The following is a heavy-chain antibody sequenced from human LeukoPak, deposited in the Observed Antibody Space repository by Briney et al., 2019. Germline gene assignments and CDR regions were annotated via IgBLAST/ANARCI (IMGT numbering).Heavy chain of an antibody. V-gene: IGHV3-23*01. D-gene: IGHD3-3*01. J-gene: IGHJ4*02. CDR1: GFTFSSYA. CDR3: AKDEDYDFWSGYEN. Sequence: PGGSLRLSCAASGFTFSSYAMSWVRQAPGKGLEWVSAISGSGGSTYYADSVKGRFTISRDNSKSTLYLQMNSLRAEDTAVYYCAKDEDYDFWSGYENWGQGTLVTVSS. CDR2: ISGSGGST.